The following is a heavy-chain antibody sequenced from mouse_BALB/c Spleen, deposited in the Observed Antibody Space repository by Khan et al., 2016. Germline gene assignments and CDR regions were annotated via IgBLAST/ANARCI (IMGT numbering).Heavy chain of an antibody. Sequence: VRLQQSGAELVKPGASVKLSCTASGFNIKDTYMHWVKQRPEQGLEWIGRIDPANGNTKYDPKFQGKATITADTSSNTAYLQLSSLTSEDTAVYYCARRSYYGNWFAYWGQGTLVTVSA. D-gene: IGHD2-10*01. CDR3: ARRSYYGNWFAY. CDR1: GFNIKDTY. V-gene: IGHV14-3*02. J-gene: IGHJ3*01. CDR2: IDPANGNT.